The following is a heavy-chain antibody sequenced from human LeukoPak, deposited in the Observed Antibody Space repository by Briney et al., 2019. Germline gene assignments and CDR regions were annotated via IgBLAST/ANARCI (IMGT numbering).Heavy chain of an antibody. Sequence: GGSLRLSCTASGFTFGDYAMSWFRQAPGKGLEWVGFIRSKAYGGTTEYAASVKGRFTISRDDSKSIAYLQMNSLKTEDTAVYYCTREGTPESGYSLGYWGQGTLVTVSS. V-gene: IGHV3-49*03. CDR2: IRSKAYGGTT. CDR3: TREGTPESGYSLGY. CDR1: GFTFGDYA. J-gene: IGHJ4*02. D-gene: IGHD3-3*01.